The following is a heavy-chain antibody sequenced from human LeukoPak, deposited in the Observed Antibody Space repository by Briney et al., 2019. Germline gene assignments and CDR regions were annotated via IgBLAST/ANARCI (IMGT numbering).Heavy chain of an antibody. CDR1: EFTVSNNY. CDR2: IHRGGTT. V-gene: IGHV3-53*01. CDR3: TRVGGGQSI. Sequence: GGSLRLSCAASEFTVSNNYMSWVRQAPGKGLEWVSLIHRGGTTYHADSVKGRFTISRDNSKNTLYFQMNSLRAEDTAVYYCTRVGGGQSIWGQGTLVTVSS. J-gene: IGHJ4*02. D-gene: IGHD6-6*01.